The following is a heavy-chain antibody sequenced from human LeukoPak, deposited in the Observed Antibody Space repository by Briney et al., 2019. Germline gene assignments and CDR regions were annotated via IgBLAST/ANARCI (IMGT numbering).Heavy chain of an antibody. CDR3: ARVKELDAYYYNYGMDA. J-gene: IGHJ6*02. V-gene: IGHV3-9*01. CDR1: GFTFDDYA. CDR2: ISWNSGSI. D-gene: IGHD1-7*01. Sequence: GGSLRLSCAASGFTFDDYAMHWVRQAPGKGLEWVSGISWNSGSIGYADSVKGRFTISRDISKNTLHLQMNSLRAEDTAVYYCARVKELDAYYYNYGMDAWGQGTTVTVSS.